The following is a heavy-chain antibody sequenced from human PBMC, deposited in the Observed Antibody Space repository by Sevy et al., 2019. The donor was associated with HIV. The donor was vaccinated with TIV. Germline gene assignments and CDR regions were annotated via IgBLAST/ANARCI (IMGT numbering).Heavy chain of an antibody. Sequence: SETLSLTCTVSGGSFTSGGYYWSWIRQHPGEGLEWIGYIYYSWSTYYNPSLKSRVTISVDTSKNQFSLKLSSVTAADTAVYYCARFSFYDNAWFDPWGQGTLVTVSS. V-gene: IGHV4-31*03. CDR1: GGSFTSGGYY. D-gene: IGHD3-22*01. CDR3: ARFSFYDNAWFDP. J-gene: IGHJ5*02. CDR2: IYYSWST.